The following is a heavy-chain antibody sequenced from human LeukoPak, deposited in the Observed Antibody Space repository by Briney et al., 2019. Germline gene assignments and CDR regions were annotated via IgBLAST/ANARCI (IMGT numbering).Heavy chain of an antibody. CDR3: ARGGYDSGSAAYY. CDR2: IYHSGST. J-gene: IGHJ4*02. V-gene: IGHV4-30-2*01. CDR1: GGSISSGGYY. Sequence: PSETLSLTCTVSGGSISSGGYYWSWIRQPPGKGLEWIGYIYHSGSTYYNPSLKSRVTISVDRSKNQFSLKLSSVTAADTAVYYCARGGYDSGSAAYYWGQGTLVTVSS. D-gene: IGHD3-10*01.